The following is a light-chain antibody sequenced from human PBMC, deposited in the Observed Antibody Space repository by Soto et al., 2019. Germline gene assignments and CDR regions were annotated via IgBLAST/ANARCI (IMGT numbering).Light chain of an antibody. CDR1: QSIRVTY. V-gene: IGKV3D-20*02. CDR2: NTA. J-gene: IGKJ1*01. CDR3: QQRSSWPRT. Sequence: EIVFTQSPGTLSWSPVERASLSCRASQSIRVTYVAWYQQKPGQAPSLLIYNTAISATGIPDRFSGSGSGTDFTLTTSRLEPEDFAVYYCQQRSSWPRTFGQGTKVDIK.